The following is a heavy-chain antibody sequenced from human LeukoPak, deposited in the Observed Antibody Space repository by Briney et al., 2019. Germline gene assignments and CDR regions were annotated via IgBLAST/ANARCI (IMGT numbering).Heavy chain of an antibody. CDR3: AKDRYATGSYYNVVSDC. V-gene: IGHV3-23*01. Sequence: GGSLRLSCAASGFTFSSYAMSWVRQAPGKGLEWVSAISGSGGSTYYADSVKGRFTISRDNSKNTLYLHMSSLRAEDTAIYYCAKDRYATGSYYNVVSDCWGQGTLVTVSS. J-gene: IGHJ4*02. CDR1: GFTFSSYA. D-gene: IGHD3-10*01. CDR2: ISGSGGST.